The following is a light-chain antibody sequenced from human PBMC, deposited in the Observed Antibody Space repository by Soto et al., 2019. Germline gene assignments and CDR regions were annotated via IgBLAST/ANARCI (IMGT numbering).Light chain of an antibody. Sequence: DIQMTQSPSSLSASVGDRVTITCQSSQDISNYLNWYQQKPGKAPKLLIYDASNLETGVPSRFSGSGSGKDFTFTISSLQPEDIATYYCQQYDNLPPYTFGQGTKADIK. J-gene: IGKJ2*01. CDR1: QDISNY. CDR3: QQYDNLPPYT. V-gene: IGKV1-33*01. CDR2: DAS.